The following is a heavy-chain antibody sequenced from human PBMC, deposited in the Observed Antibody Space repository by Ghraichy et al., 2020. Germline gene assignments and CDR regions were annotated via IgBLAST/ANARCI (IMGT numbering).Heavy chain of an antibody. CDR3: ATTSGTYYFDF. CDR2: FIATVGTA. Sequence: SVKVSCKASRGTFRRNASSWVRQAPGQGLEWMGGFIATVGTANYAQKFQGRVTITADESASTAYMVLSSLRSDDTAVYYCATTSGTYYFDFWGQGTLITVSS. J-gene: IGHJ4*02. CDR1: RGTFRRNA. V-gene: IGHV1-69*13. D-gene: IGHD3-10*01.